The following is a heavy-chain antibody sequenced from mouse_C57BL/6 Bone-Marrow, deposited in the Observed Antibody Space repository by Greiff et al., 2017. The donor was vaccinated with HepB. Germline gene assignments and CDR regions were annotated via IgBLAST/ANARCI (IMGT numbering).Heavy chain of an antibody. V-gene: IGHV3-6*01. CDR1: GYSITSGYY. CDR2: ISYDGSN. D-gene: IGHD1-1*01. CDR3: ATLAYDGSSSFDY. J-gene: IGHJ2*01. Sequence: EVKLMESGPGLVKPSQSLSLTCSVTGYSITSGYYWNWIRQFPGNKLEWMGYISYDGSNNYNPSLKNRISITRDTSKNQFFLKLNSVTTEDTATYYCATLAYDGSSSFDYWGQGTTLTVSS.